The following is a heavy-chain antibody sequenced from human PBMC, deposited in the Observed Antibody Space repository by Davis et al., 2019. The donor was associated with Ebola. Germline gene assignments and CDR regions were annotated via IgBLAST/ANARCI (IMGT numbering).Heavy chain of an antibody. CDR1: GYTFTSYG. V-gene: IGHV1-18*01. D-gene: IGHD5-24*01. Sequence: AASVKVSCKASGYTFTSYGISRVRQAPGQGLEWMGWNSAYNGKTNYAQKLQGRVTMTTDTSTSTAYMELRSLRSDDTAVYYCARGDEMATITGFDYWGQGTLVTVSS. CDR2: NSAYNGKT. J-gene: IGHJ4*02. CDR3: ARGDEMATITGFDY.